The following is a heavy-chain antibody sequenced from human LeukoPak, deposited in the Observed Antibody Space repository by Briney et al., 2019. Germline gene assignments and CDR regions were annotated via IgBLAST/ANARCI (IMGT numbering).Heavy chain of an antibody. V-gene: IGHV4-30-4*07. D-gene: IGHD5-18*01. Sequence: SETLSLTCAVSGGSISSGGYSWSWIRQPPGKGLEWIGYIYYSGSTYYNPSLKSRVTISVDTSKNQFSLKLSSVTAADTAVYYCARGYSLFLFDPWGQGTLVTVSS. CDR2: IYYSGST. J-gene: IGHJ5*02. CDR3: ARGYSLFLFDP. CDR1: GGSISSGGYS.